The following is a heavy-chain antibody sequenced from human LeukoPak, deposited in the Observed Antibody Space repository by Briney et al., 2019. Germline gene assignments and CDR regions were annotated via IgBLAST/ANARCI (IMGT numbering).Heavy chain of an antibody. Sequence: GGSLRLSCAASGFTFSSYEMNWVRQAPGKGLEWVSYISSSGSTIYYADSVRGRFTISRDNSKNTLYLQMNSLRAEDTAVYYCAKDPTDFDSSGQTYFDYWGQGSLVTVSS. V-gene: IGHV3-48*03. CDR2: ISSSGSTI. D-gene: IGHD3-22*01. CDR1: GFTFSSYE. J-gene: IGHJ4*02. CDR3: AKDPTDFDSSGQTYFDY.